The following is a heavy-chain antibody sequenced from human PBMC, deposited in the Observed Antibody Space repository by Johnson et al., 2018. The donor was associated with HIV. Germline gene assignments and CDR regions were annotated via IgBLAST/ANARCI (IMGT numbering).Heavy chain of an antibody. Sequence: VQLVESGGGLVQPGGSLRLSCAASGFTFSSYAMSWVRQAPGKGLEWVSGISWNSGSIGYAYSVKGRFTISRDNAKNSLYLQMNSLRAEDTALYYCAKVTPYSSSSSAFDIWGQGTMVTVSS. D-gene: IGHD6-6*01. CDR3: AKVTPYSSSSSAFDI. CDR1: GFTFSSYA. J-gene: IGHJ3*02. CDR2: ISWNSGSI. V-gene: IGHV3-9*01.